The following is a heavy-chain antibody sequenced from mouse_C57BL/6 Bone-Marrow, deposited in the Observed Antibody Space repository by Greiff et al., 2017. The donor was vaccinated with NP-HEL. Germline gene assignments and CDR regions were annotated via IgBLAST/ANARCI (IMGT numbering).Heavy chain of an antibody. CDR1: GYTFTDYE. Sequence: QVQLQQSGAELVRPGASVTLSCKASGYTFTDYEMHWVKQTPVHGLEWIGAIDPETGGTASNQKFKGKAILTADKSSSTAYMELRSLTSEDSAVYYCTRSTTVVHWYFDVWGTGTTVTVSS. CDR3: TRSTTVVHWYFDV. D-gene: IGHD1-1*01. J-gene: IGHJ1*03. V-gene: IGHV1-15*01. CDR2: IDPETGGT.